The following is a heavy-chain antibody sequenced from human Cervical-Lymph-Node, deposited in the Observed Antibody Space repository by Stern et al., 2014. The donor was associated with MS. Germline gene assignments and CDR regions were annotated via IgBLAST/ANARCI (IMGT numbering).Heavy chain of an antibody. CDR2: MNPNIGNT. D-gene: IGHD6-6*01. CDR1: GYTFINYD. V-gene: IGHV1-8*01. CDR3: ARGLVVSSSLWFDP. Sequence: QVQLMQSGAEVKKPGASVKVSCKASGYTFINYDINWVRQAPGRGLEWIGWMNPNIGNTGYAQEFQGRVTMTTNTSISTVYMELSSLTSDDTAVYHCARGLVVSSSLWFDPWGQGTLVTVSS. J-gene: IGHJ5*02.